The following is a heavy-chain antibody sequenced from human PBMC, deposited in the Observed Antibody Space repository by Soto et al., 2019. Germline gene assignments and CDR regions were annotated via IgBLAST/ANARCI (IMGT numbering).Heavy chain of an antibody. Sequence: HPGGSLRVSCADPGFTFSSDAMSWVRQAPGKGLEWVSAISGSGGSTYYADSVKGRFTISRDNSKNTLYLQMNSLRAEDTAVYYCAKGGYDFWSGYYIRGYHYGMDVWGQGTTVTVSS. J-gene: IGHJ6*02. V-gene: IGHV3-23*01. CDR1: GFTFSSDA. CDR3: AKGGYDFWSGYYIRGYHYGMDV. D-gene: IGHD3-3*01. CDR2: ISGSGGST.